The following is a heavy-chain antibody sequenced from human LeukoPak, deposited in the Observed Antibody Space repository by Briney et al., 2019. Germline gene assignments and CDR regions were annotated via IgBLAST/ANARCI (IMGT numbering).Heavy chain of an antibody. CDR1: GYTFTSYY. J-gene: IGHJ6*03. CDR3: ARESLRQQWLVRREEYYYMDV. Sequence: GASVKVSCTASGYTFTSYYMHWVRQAPGQGLEWMGIINPSGGSTSYAQKFQSRVTMTRDTSTSTVYMELSSLRSEDTAVYYCARESLRQQWLVRREEYYYMDVWGKGTTVTISS. D-gene: IGHD6-19*01. V-gene: IGHV1-46*01. CDR2: INPSGGST.